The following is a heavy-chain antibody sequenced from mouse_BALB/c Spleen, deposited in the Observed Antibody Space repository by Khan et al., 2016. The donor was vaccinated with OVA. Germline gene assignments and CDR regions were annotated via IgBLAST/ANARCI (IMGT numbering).Heavy chain of an antibody. Sequence: EVELVESGGGLVQPGGSRKLSCAASGFTFSSFGMHWVRQAPEKGLEWVAYISSGSATIYYADTVKGRFTISRDNPKNHLFLQMTSLRSEDTAMYYCARREDMDYWGQGTSVTVSS. J-gene: IGHJ4*01. V-gene: IGHV5-17*02. CDR1: GFTFSSFG. CDR2: ISSGSATI. CDR3: ARREDMDY.